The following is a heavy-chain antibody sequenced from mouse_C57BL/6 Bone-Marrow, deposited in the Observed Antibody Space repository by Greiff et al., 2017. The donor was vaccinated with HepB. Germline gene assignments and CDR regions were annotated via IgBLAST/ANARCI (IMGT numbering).Heavy chain of an antibody. V-gene: IGHV1-26*01. J-gene: IGHJ4*01. D-gene: IGHD1-1*01. CDR2: INPNNGGT. CDR3: AGEGVYDFCYYAMDY. CDR1: GYTFTDYY. Sequence: EVQLQQSGPELVKPGASVKISCKASGYTFTDYYMNWVKQSHGKSLEWIGDINPNNGGTSYNQKFKGKATLTVDKSSSTAYMELRSLTSEDPAVYYCAGEGVYDFCYYAMDYWGQGTSVTVSS.